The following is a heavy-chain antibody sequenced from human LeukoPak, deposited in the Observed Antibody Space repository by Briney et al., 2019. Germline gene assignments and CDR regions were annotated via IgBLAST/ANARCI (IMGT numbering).Heavy chain of an antibody. J-gene: IGHJ4*02. CDR1: GYTFTGYY. Sequence: ASAKASCKASGYTFTGYYMHWVRQAPGQGLEWMGRINPNSGGTNYAQKFQGRVTMTRDTSISTAYMELSRLRSDDTAVYYCARGYYGSGSYDYWGQGTLDTVSS. CDR2: INPNSGGT. V-gene: IGHV1-2*06. D-gene: IGHD3-10*01. CDR3: ARGYYGSGSYDY.